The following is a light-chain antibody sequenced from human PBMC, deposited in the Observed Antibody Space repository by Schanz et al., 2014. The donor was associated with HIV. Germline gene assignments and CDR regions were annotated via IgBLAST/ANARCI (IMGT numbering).Light chain of an antibody. Sequence: DIQMTQSPSSVSASVGDRVTITCRASQDISSWLAWSQQKPGKAPKLLIYAASSLQSGVPLRFSGSGSGTDFTLTISSLQPEDFATYYCQQANSFPLTFGGGTKVEIK. J-gene: IGKJ4*01. CDR3: QQANSFPLT. CDR1: QDISSW. CDR2: AAS. V-gene: IGKV1-12*01.